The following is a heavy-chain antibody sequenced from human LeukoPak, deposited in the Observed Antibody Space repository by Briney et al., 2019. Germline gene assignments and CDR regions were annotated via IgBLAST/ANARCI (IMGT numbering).Heavy chain of an antibody. V-gene: IGHV1-8*01. D-gene: IGHD3-9*01. CDR1: GYTFTSYD. Sequence: GASVKVSCKTSGYTFTSYDINWVRQATGQGLEWMGWMNPNSGNTGYAQKFQGRVTMTRDTSISTAYMELSRLRSDDTAMYYCARFPRRSIDVDYWGQGTLVTVSS. J-gene: IGHJ4*02. CDR3: ARFPRRSIDVDY. CDR2: MNPNSGNT.